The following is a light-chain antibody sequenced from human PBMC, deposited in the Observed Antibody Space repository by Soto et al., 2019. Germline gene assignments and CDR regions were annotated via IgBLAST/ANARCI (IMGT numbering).Light chain of an antibody. CDR3: SSYTSSSTF. Sequence: QSALTQPASVSGSPGQSITISCTGTSSDVGGYNYVSWYQQHPGKAPKLMIYDVSNRPSWVSNRFAGSKSGNTASLTISGLQAEDEAEYSCSSYTSSSTFFGTGTKLTVL. V-gene: IGLV2-14*01. J-gene: IGLJ1*01. CDR2: DVS. CDR1: SSDVGGYNY.